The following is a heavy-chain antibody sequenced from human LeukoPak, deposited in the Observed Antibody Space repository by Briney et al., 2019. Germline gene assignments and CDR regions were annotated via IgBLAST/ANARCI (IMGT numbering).Heavy chain of an antibody. J-gene: IGHJ5*02. CDR3: ARDTNTTIRGVIITS. D-gene: IGHD3-10*01. CDR2: IDTNSGGT. V-gene: IGHV1-2*02. CDR1: GYTFTSYD. Sequence: ASVTVSCKASGYTFTSYDMHWVRRAPGQGLEWMGWIDTNSGGTHYGQKFQGRVTMTRDTSISTAYMELSRLRSDDTAVYYCARDTNTTIRGVIITSWGQGTLVTVSS.